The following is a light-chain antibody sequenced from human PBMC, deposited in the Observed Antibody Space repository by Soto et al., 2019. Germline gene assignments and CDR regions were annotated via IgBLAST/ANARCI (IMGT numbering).Light chain of an antibody. CDR3: QQYDSSPVT. J-gene: IGKJ1*01. CDR2: GAS. V-gene: IGKV3-20*01. Sequence: EIVLTQSPGTLSLSPGERATLSCRASQSVSSSCLAWYQQKPGQAPRLLIYGASSRATGIPDRFSGSGSGTDFTLTISRLEPEDFAVYYCQQYDSSPVTFGQGTKVEIK. CDR1: QSVSSSC.